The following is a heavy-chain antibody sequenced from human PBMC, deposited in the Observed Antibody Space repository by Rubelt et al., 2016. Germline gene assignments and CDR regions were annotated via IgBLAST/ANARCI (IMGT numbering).Heavy chain of an antibody. D-gene: IGHD6-6*01. Sequence: RSLRLSCAASGITFSDYAMHWVRQAPGKGLEWVAVISFDGSNEYYADSVKGRFTMSRDNSQKTLYLQMNSLRADDTAVYYCAREAYRQLNYWGQGTLVTVSS. CDR1: GITFSDYA. V-gene: IGHV3-30*14. CDR2: ISFDGSNE. CDR3: AREAYRQLNY. J-gene: IGHJ4*02.